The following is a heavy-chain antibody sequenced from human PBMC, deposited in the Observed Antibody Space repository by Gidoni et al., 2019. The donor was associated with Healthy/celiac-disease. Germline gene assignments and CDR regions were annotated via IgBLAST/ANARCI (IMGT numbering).Heavy chain of an antibody. CDR1: GFTFSSYA. Sequence: EVQLLESGGGLVQPGGSLRLSCAASGFTFSSYAMRWVRQAPGKGLEWVSAISGSGGSTYYADSVKGRFTISRDNSKNTLYLQMNSLRAEDTAVYYCAKDLGYCSSTSCYAHYFDYWGQGTLVTVSS. V-gene: IGHV3-23*01. CDR3: AKDLGYCSSTSCYAHYFDY. J-gene: IGHJ4*02. D-gene: IGHD2-2*01. CDR2: ISGSGGST.